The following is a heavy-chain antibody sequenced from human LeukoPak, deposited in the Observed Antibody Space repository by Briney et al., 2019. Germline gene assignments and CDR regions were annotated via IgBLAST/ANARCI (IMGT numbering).Heavy chain of an antibody. J-gene: IGHJ4*02. V-gene: IGHV1-46*01. CDR3: ARSYYYDSSGYYPGGDY. CDR2: MNPSGGST. D-gene: IGHD3-22*01. Sequence: ASVKGSCKASGYTFTNDYMQWVRQAPGQGLQWMGIMNPSGGSTSYEQKFQGRVTMTRDTSTSTVYMELSSLRSEDTAVYYCARSYYYDSSGYYPGGDYWGQGTLVTVSS. CDR1: GYTFTNDY.